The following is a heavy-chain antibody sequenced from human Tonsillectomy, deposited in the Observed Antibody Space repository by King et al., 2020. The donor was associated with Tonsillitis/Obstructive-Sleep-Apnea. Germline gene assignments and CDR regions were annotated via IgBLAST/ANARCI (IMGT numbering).Heavy chain of an antibody. CDR1: GFSFRDAW. J-gene: IGHJ6*03. V-gene: IGHV3-15*01. D-gene: IGHD2-2*03. CDR3: TWIGATSYKRTNYYFMDV. CDR2: IKSKTDGGTT. Sequence: VQLVESGGDLVKPGGSLRLSCAASGFSFRDAWMSWVRQAPGKGLEWIGRIKSKTDGGTTEYAAPVKSRLTISRDDSKNTLYLQMNILETDDTAIYYCTWIGATSYKRTNYYFMDVWGKGTTVTVSS.